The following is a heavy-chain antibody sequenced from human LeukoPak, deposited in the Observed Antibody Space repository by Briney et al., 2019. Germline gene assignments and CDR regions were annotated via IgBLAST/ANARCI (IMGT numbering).Heavy chain of an antibody. Sequence: GASVKVSCKASGGTFSSYAISWVRQAPGQGLEWMGGIIPIFGTANYAQKFQGRVTITADESTSTAYMELSSLRSEDTAVYYCATRVRAVAGVVYYYYGMDVWGQGTTVTVSS. CDR1: GGTFSSYA. CDR3: ATRVRAVAGVVYYYYGMDV. D-gene: IGHD6-19*01. CDR2: IIPIFGTA. J-gene: IGHJ6*02. V-gene: IGHV1-69*13.